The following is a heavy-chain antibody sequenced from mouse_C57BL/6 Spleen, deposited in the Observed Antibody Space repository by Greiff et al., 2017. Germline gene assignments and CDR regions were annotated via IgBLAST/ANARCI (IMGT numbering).Heavy chain of an antibody. Sequence: EVQLVESGGGLVQPGGSLSLSCAASGFTFTDYYMSWVRQPPGKALEWLGFIRNKASGYTTAYSASVKGRFTISRDNSQSLLYLQMNALRAEDSATYYCARYNDCYLYYFEGWGQGTTLTV. CDR2: IRNKASGYTT. CDR1: GFTFTDYY. V-gene: IGHV7-3*01. D-gene: IGHD2-3*01. CDR3: ARYNDCYLYYFEG. J-gene: IGHJ2*01.